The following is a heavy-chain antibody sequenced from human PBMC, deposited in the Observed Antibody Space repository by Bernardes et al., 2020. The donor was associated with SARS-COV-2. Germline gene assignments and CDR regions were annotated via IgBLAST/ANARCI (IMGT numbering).Heavy chain of an antibody. CDR1: GFSLTSGVG. CDR3: IHTFCAGDCLLKNSYYYNGNIV. CDR2: IYWDNDK. V-gene: IGHV2-5*02. J-gene: IGHJ6*02. Sequence: SGPTLVKPTQTLTLTCSFSGFSLTSGVGVGWIRQPPGKAPEWLAIIYWDNDKRYSPSLKSRLIITKDTSKNQVVLVMTNVDPVDTATYYCIHTFCAGDCLLKNSYYYNGNIVWGQGATVTVSS. D-gene: IGHD2-21*01.